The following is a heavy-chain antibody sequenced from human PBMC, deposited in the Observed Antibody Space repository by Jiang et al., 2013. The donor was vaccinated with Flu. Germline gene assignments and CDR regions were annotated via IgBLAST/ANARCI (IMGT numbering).Heavy chain of an antibody. V-gene: IGHV1-3*01. J-gene: IGHJ5*02. Sequence: SGAEVKEPGASVKVSCKASGFTFTNYTMHWVRQAPGQRLEWMGWINAGNGNTKYSQKFQDRVTITRDTSATTVYMDLSSLRSEDTTVYFCARDVGYSSGGLDPWGQGTLVTVSS. CDR3: ARDVGYSSGGLDP. CDR2: INAGNGNT. D-gene: IGHD6-19*01. CDR1: GFTFTNYT.